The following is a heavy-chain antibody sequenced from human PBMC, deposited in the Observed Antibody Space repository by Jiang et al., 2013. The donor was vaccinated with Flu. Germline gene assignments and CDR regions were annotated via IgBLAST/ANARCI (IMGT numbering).Heavy chain of an antibody. J-gene: IGHJ4*02. D-gene: IGHD2-2*01. Sequence: VQLVESGAEVKKSGESLKISCKASGYSFISYWIGWVRQMPGKGLEWMGIIYPGDSDTRYSPSFQGQVTISADESISTTYLQWSSLKASDTAMYYCARLDRYWSGTTWYRMAYFDYWGQGTLVTVSS. CDR1: GYSFISYW. CDR2: IYPGDSDT. V-gene: IGHV5-51*01. CDR3: ARLDRYWSGTTWYRMAYFDY.